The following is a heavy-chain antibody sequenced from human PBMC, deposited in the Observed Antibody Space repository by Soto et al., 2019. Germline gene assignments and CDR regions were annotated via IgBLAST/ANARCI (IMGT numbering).Heavy chain of an antibody. CDR3: ALDTTPGPPDYFDY. V-gene: IGHV3-30-3*01. J-gene: IGHJ4*02. D-gene: IGHD2-2*01. CDR2: MSPGGAEK. CDR1: GFTFSTNV. Sequence: QVQLLESGGDVVQPGTSLRLSCAASGFTFSTNVLHWVRQAPGKGLQWVAVMSPGGAEKYYTDSVKGRFTISRDNSKNTLYLEMNSLTSDDTGVYYCALDTTPGPPDYFDYWGQGTLVTVSS.